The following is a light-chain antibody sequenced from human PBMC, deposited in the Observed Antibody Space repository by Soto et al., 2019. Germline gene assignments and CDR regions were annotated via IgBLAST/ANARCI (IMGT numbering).Light chain of an antibody. Sequence: EIVLTQSPGTLSLSPGERATLSCRASQNVNNNFLAWYQQSPGQTPRLLVYGASFRATGIPDRFSGSGSETDFPLTISRLEPEDFAVYYCQQYGNSPFTFGPGTKVDIK. CDR2: GAS. V-gene: IGKV3-20*01. J-gene: IGKJ3*01. CDR3: QQYGNSPFT. CDR1: QNVNNNF.